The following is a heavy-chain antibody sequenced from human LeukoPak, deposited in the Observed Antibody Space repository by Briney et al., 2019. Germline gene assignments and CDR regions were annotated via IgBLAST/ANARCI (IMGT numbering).Heavy chain of an antibody. CDR3: ARAIDEGYCSSTSCYAGWFDP. CDR2: INPSGGST. Sequence: ASVKVSCKASGYSFTSYYMHWVRQAPGQGLEWMGIINPSGGSTTYAQKLQGRVTMTRDTSTSTVYMELSSLRSEDTAVYYCARAIDEGYCSSTSCYAGWFDPWGQGTLVTVSS. CDR1: GYSFTSYY. V-gene: IGHV1-46*04. D-gene: IGHD2-2*01. J-gene: IGHJ5*02.